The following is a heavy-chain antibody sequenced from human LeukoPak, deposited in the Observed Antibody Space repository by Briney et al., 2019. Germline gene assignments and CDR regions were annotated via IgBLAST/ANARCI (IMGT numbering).Heavy chain of an antibody. CDR3: ASGDYAGYFDY. CDR1: GFTVSSNY. D-gene: IGHD4-17*01. Sequence: SGGSLRLSCAASGFTVSSNYMSWVRQAPGKGLEWVSVIHSGGTTYYADSVKGRFTISRDDSKNTLYLQMNSLRAEDTAVYYCASGDYAGYFDYWGQGTLVTVSS. CDR2: IHSGGTT. J-gene: IGHJ4*02. V-gene: IGHV3-53*01.